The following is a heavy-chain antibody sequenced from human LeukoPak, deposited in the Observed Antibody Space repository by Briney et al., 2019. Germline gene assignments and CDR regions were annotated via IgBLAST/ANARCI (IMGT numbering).Heavy chain of an antibody. D-gene: IGHD6-13*01. Sequence: ASVKVSCKASGYTFTSYGISWVRQAPGQGLEWMGWISAYNGNTNYAQKLQGRVTMTTDTFTSTAYMELRSLRSDDTAVYYCARDRAAAGNGRKYFQHWGQGTLVTVSS. V-gene: IGHV1-18*01. CDR1: GYTFTSYG. CDR3: ARDRAAAGNGRKYFQH. J-gene: IGHJ1*01. CDR2: ISAYNGNT.